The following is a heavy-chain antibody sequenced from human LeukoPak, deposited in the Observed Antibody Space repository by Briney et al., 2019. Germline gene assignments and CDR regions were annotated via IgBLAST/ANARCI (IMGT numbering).Heavy chain of an antibody. J-gene: IGHJ4*02. CDR3: AKEGYSSGWYADY. D-gene: IGHD6-19*01. Sequence: GGSLRLSCAASGFTFSSYWMSWVRQAPGKGLEWVANIKQDGSEKYYVDSVKGRFTISRDNAKNSLYLQMNSLRAEDTAVYYCAKEGYSSGWYADYWGQGTLVTVSS. CDR1: GFTFSSYW. V-gene: IGHV3-7*03. CDR2: IKQDGSEK.